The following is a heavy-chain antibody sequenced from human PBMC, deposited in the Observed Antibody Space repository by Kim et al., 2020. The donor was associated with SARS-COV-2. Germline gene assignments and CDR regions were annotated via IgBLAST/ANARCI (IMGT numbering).Heavy chain of an antibody. CDR1: GFTFSNYA. J-gene: IGHJ4*02. D-gene: IGHD3-16*01. CDR3: VRGGFETNYGHFDF. V-gene: IGHV3-23*01. Sequence: GGSLRLSCAASGFTFSNYAMNWVRQAPGKGLQWVSTVGVSESNTHYADSVKGRFTISRDNSKNKVYLQMYSLRAEDTAVYYCVRGGFETNYGHFDFWGQGTLVTVSS. CDR2: VGVSESNT.